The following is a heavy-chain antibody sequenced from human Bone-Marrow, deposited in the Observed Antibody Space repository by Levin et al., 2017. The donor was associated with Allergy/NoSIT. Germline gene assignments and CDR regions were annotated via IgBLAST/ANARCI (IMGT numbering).Heavy chain of an antibody. CDR3: AREGLTYYDILTGYARYWYFEL. CDR1: GFTVSSNY. V-gene: IGHV3-53*01. CDR2: IYSGGRT. D-gene: IGHD3-9*01. Sequence: GGSLRLSCAASGFTVSSNYMSWVRQAPGKGLEWVSVIYSGGRTYYADSVKGRFTISRDNSKNTLYLQMNSLRAEDTAVYYCAREGLTYYDILTGYARYWYFELWGRGTLVTVSS. J-gene: IGHJ2*01.